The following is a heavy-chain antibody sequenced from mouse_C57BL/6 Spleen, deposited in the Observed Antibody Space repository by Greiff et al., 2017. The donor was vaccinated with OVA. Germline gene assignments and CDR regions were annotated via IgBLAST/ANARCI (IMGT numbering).Heavy chain of an antibody. J-gene: IGHJ2*01. V-gene: IGHV1-42*01. CDR3: ARGPIITTVVDYFDY. Sequence: EVKLQESGPELVKPGASVKISCKASGYSFTGYYMNWVKQSPEKSLEWIGEINPSTGGTTYNQKFKAKATLTVDKSSSTAYMQLKSLTSEDSAVYYCARGPIITTVVDYFDYWGQGTTLTVSS. CDR1: GYSFTGYY. D-gene: IGHD1-1*01. CDR2: INPSTGGT.